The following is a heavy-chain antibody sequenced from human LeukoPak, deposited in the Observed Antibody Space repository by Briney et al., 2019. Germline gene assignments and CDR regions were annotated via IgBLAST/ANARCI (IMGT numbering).Heavy chain of an antibody. J-gene: IGHJ4*02. CDR3: AVQVIAVAGPFDY. CDR2: IIPIFGTA. D-gene: IGHD6-19*01. V-gene: IGHV1-69*06. Sequence: ASVKVSCKASGGTFSSYAISWVRQAPGQGLEWMGGIIPIFGTANYAQKFQGRVTITADKSTSTAYMELSSLRSEDTAVYYCAVQVIAVAGPFDYWGQGTLVTVSS. CDR1: GGTFSSYA.